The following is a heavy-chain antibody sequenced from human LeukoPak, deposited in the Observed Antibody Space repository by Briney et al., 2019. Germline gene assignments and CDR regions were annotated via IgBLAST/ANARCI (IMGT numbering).Heavy chain of an antibody. D-gene: IGHD6-13*01. Sequence: GRSLRLSCAASGFTFSSYAMHWVRQAPGKGLEWVAVISYDGSNKYYADSVKGRFTISRDNSKNTLYLQMNSLRAKDTAVYYCASGGTGYSSSWYEWGQGTLVTVSS. CDR2: ISYDGSNK. J-gene: IGHJ4*02. V-gene: IGHV3-30-3*01. CDR3: ASGGTGYSSSWYE. CDR1: GFTFSSYA.